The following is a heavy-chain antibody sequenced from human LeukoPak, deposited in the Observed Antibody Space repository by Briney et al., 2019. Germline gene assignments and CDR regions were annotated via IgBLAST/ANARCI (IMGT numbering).Heavy chain of an antibody. Sequence: SETLSLTCAVSGGSISSGGYSWSWIRQPPGKGLEWIGYIYHSGSTYYNPSLKSRVTISVDRSKNQFSLKLSSVTAADTAVYYCARREGTAYYYDSSGYYVYWGQGTLVTVSS. V-gene: IGHV4-30-2*01. J-gene: IGHJ4*02. CDR3: ARREGTAYYYDSSGYYVY. D-gene: IGHD3-22*01. CDR2: IYHSGST. CDR1: GGSISSGGYS.